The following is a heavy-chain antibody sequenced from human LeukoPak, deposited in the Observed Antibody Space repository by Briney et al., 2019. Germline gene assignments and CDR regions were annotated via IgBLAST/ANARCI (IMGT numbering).Heavy chain of an antibody. Sequence: PGGSLRLSCAASGFNFSSYWLHWVRQVPGKGLAWVSGINSHGSSTSYADSVKGRFTISRDNAKNTLHLQMNSLRAEDTAVYYCVRLTGAEFDYWGQGTLVTVSS. CDR3: VRLTGAEFDY. J-gene: IGHJ4*02. CDR1: GFNFSSYW. D-gene: IGHD7-27*01. CDR2: INSHGSST. V-gene: IGHV3-74*01.